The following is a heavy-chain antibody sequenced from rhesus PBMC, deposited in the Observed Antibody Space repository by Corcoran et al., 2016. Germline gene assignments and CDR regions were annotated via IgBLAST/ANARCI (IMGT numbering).Heavy chain of an antibody. V-gene: IGHV4-122*02. Sequence: QLQLQESGPGLVKPSETLSLTCAVSGYSISSGYGWSWIRQPPGKGLEGIGYISYSGSTSYNPSLKSRVTISRDTSKNQFSLKLSSVTAADTAVYYCARDRPDTYYNFWTGYSDYWGQGVLVTVSS. CDR3: ARDRPDTYYNFWTGYSDY. D-gene: IGHD3-3*01. J-gene: IGHJ4*01. CDR2: ISYSGST. CDR1: GYSISSGYG.